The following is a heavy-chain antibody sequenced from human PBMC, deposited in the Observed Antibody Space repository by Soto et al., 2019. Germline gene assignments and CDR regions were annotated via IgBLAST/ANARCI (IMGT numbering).Heavy chain of an antibody. CDR1: GASISSSSYY. CDR3: ARIYGGYYFDY. J-gene: IGHJ4*02. D-gene: IGHD4-17*01. CDR2: IYYSGST. Sequence: QLQLQESGPGLVKPSETLSLTCTVSGASISSSSYYWGWIRQPPGKGLEWIGTIYYSGSTYYNRSLKSRVTISVDTSKNQFSLKLRSVTAADTAVYYCARIYGGYYFDYWGQGTLVTVSS. V-gene: IGHV4-39*01.